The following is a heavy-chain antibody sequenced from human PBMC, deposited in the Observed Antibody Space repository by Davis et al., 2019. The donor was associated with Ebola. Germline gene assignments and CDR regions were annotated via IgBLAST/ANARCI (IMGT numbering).Heavy chain of an antibody. Sequence: ASVKVSCKASGYTFTGYYMHWVRQAPGQGLEWMGWINPNSGGTNYAQKFQGRVTMTTDTSTSTAYMELRSLRSDDTAVYYCARNREGYYFDYWGQGTLVTVSS. J-gene: IGHJ4*02. V-gene: IGHV1-2*02. CDR3: ARNREGYYFDY. D-gene: IGHD1-26*01. CDR1: GYTFTGYY. CDR2: INPNSGGT.